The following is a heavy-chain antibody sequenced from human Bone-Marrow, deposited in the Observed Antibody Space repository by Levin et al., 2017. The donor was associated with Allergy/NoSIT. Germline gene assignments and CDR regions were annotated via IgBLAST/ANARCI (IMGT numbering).Heavy chain of an antibody. Sequence: AGGSLRLSCAGSGFPLIDYAMHWVRQTPGKGLEWVSGISWNSGEKGYADSVRGRFTISRDNAKNSVDLQMNSLRIEDTALYYCVKDTGPQLGWSGYYRPFDYWGQGIVVTVSS. CDR2: ISWNSGEK. V-gene: IGHV3-9*01. J-gene: IGHJ4*02. D-gene: IGHD3-3*01. CDR1: GFPLIDYA. CDR3: VKDTGPQLGWSGYYRPFDY.